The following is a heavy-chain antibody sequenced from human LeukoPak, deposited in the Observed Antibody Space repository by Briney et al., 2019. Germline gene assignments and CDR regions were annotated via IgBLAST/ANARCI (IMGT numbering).Heavy chain of an antibody. V-gene: IGHV3-7*01. CDR1: GFTFSIYY. J-gene: IGHJ3*02. CDR3: ARVRDGYNDAYDI. Sequence: GGSLRLSCAASGFTFSIYYMSWVRQAPGKGLEWVANIKQDGSEKYYVDSVKGRFTISRDNAKNSVFLQMNSLRAEDTAVYYCARVRDGYNDAYDIWGQGTMVTVPS. CDR2: IKQDGSEK. D-gene: IGHD5-24*01.